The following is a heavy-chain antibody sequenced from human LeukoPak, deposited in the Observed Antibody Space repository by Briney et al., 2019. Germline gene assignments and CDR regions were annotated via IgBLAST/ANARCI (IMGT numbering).Heavy chain of an antibody. CDR3: ARVNSGWYGRLDY. V-gene: IGHV4-4*07. CDR1: GASISIYY. J-gene: IGHJ4*02. D-gene: IGHD6-19*01. Sequence: SETLSLTCTVSGASISIYYWSWIRQPAGKGLEWIGCIYGSESINYNPSLKSRVTMSVDTSKNQFSLKLSSLTAADTAVYYCARVNSGWYGRLDYWGPGTLVTVSS. CDR2: IYGSESI.